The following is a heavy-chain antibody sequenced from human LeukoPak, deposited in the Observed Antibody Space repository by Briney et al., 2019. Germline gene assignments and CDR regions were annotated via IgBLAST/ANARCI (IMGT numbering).Heavy chain of an antibody. J-gene: IGHJ4*02. CDR2: IYHSGST. Sequence: PSETLSLTCAVSGGSISSSNWWSWVRQPPGKGLEWIGEIYHSGSTNYNPSLKSRVTISVDKSKNQFSLKLSSVTAADTAVYYCARGSGRVGIYYFDYWGQGTLVTVSS. CDR3: ARGSGRVGIYYFDY. V-gene: IGHV4-4*02. D-gene: IGHD3-10*01. CDR1: GGSISSSNW.